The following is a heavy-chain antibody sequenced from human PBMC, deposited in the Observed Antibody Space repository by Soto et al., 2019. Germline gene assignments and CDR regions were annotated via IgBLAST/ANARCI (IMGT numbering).Heavy chain of an antibody. CDR1: GGSIRSGGYY. V-gene: IGHV4-31*03. J-gene: IGHJ6*02. D-gene: IGHD5-18*01. CDR2: IYYSGNT. Sequence: QVQLQESGPGLVKPSQTLSLTCTVSGGSIRSGGYYWSWVRQNPRRGLEWIGNIYYSGNTYYNPSLKSRLTISVDTSKNQFCLNLSSVTATYTAVYYCARDSLMATAGTARHYFGLDVWGQGTTVTVSS. CDR3: ARDSLMATAGTARHYFGLDV.